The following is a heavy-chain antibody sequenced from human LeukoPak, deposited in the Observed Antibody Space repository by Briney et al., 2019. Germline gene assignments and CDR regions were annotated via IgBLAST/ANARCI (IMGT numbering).Heavy chain of an antibody. CDR1: GYTFTSYD. J-gene: IGHJ6*03. V-gene: IGHV1-18*01. D-gene: IGHD5-18*01. Sequence: ASVKVSCKASGYTFTSYDINWVRQATGQGLEWMGWISAYNGNTNYAQKLQGRVTMTTDTSTSTAYMELRSLRSDDTAVYYCARTAEGGYTYDFFYYYYMDVWGKGTTVTISS. CDR3: ARTAEGGYTYDFFYYYYMDV. CDR2: ISAYNGNT.